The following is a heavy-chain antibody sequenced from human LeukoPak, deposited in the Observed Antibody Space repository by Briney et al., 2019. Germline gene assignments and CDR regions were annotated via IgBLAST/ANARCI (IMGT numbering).Heavy chain of an antibody. D-gene: IGHD3-10*01. V-gene: IGHV3-21*01. CDR1: GFTFSSYS. Sequence: GGSLRLSCAASGFTFSSYSMNWVRQAPGKGLEWVSSISSSSSYIYYADSVKGRFTISRDNAKNSLYLQMNSLRAEDTAVYYCARDLDYYGSGSYPDYWGQGTLVTVSS. J-gene: IGHJ4*02. CDR3: ARDLDYYGSGSYPDY. CDR2: ISSSSSYI.